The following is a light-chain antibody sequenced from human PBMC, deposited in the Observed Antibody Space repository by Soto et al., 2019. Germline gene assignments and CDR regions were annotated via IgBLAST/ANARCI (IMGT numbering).Light chain of an antibody. CDR3: SSYTGSSTLYV. CDR1: SSDIGGYDY. CDR2: EVS. V-gene: IGLV2-14*01. J-gene: IGLJ1*01. Sequence: QSVLTQPASVSGSPGQSITISCTGTSSDIGGYDYVSWYQQHPGKVPKLMIFEVSNRPSGVSYRFSGSKSGNTASLTISGLQAEDVADYYCSSYTGSSTLYVFGTGTKLTVL.